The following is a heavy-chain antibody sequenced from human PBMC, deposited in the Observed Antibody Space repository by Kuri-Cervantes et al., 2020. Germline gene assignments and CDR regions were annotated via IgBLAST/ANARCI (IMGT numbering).Heavy chain of an antibody. D-gene: IGHD4-17*01. V-gene: IGHV3-7*03. CDR3: ARHPKSVTHNYYYYYMDV. CDR2: IKQDGSER. CDR1: GFTFSGYY. Sequence: GGSLRLSCAASGFTFSGYYMSWIRQAPGKGLEWVANIKQDGSERYYVDSVKGRFSISRHSSKNTLYLQVNSLRPEDTAVYYCARHPKSVTHNYYYYYMDVWGKGTTVTVSS. J-gene: IGHJ6*03.